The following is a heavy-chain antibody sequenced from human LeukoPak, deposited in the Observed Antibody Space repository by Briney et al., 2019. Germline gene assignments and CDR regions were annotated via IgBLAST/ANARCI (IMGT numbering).Heavy chain of an antibody. J-gene: IGHJ4*02. CDR2: IDSSGSNI. Sequence: PGGSLRLSCAASGFTFSSYEMNWVRQAPGKGLEWVSYIDSSGSNIHYADSVKGRFTISRDNAKNSLYLQMNSLRAEDTAVYYCAKIAAAGMRFWDYWGQGTLVTVSS. V-gene: IGHV3-48*03. CDR1: GFTFSSYE. CDR3: AKIAAAGMRFWDY. D-gene: IGHD6-13*01.